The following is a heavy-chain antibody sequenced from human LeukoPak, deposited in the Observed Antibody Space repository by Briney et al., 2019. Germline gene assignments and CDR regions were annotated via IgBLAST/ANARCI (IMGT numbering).Heavy chain of an antibody. CDR2: INPNSGGT. Sequence: GASVKVSCKASGYTFTGYYMHWVRQAPGQGLEWMGWINPNSGGTNYAQKFQGRVTMTRDTSISTAYMELSRLRSDDTAVYYCARDRMLGTVVPAAKVWASGMDVWGQGTTVTVSS. V-gene: IGHV1-2*02. D-gene: IGHD2-2*01. CDR1: GYTFTGYY. J-gene: IGHJ6*02. CDR3: ARDRMLGTVVPAAKVWASGMDV.